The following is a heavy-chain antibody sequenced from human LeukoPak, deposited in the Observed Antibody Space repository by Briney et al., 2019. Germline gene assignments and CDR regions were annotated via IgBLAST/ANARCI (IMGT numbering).Heavy chain of an antibody. CDR2: IYYSGST. Sequence: PSETLSLTCTVSGGSISSGGYYWSWIRQHPGKGLEWIGYIYYSGSTYYNPSLKSRVTISVDTSKNQFSLKLSSVTAADTAVYYCARDGGMVREDKAFDIRGQGTMVTVSS. CDR1: GGSISSGGYY. V-gene: IGHV4-31*03. J-gene: IGHJ3*02. D-gene: IGHD3-10*01. CDR3: ARDGGMVREDKAFDI.